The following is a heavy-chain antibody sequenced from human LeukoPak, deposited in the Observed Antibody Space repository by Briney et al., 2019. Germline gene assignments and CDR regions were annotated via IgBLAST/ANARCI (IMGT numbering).Heavy chain of an antibody. CDR1: GFTFSHYA. CDR2: VSESGDSI. V-gene: IGHV3-23*01. CDR3: AKAAAAPGFDF. Sequence: PGGSLRLSCAASGFTFSHYAMTWVRQGPGQGLEWVSTVSESGDSIYYADSVKGRFTISRDNSKNTIYLQMNSLRAEDTALYYCAKAAAAPGFDFWGQGTLVTVSS. D-gene: IGHD6-13*01. J-gene: IGHJ4*02.